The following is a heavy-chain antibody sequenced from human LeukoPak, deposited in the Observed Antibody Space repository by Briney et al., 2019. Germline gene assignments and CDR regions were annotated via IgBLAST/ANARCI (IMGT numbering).Heavy chain of an antibody. CDR3: ARAGHNSNSGGYDF. CDR2: IDPDTGDT. CDR1: GYTFIDHY. V-gene: IGHV1-2*02. Sequence: GASVKVSCKPPGYTFIDHYLHWVRQAPGQGLESLGWIDPDTGDTNYPQKFQGRVTMTRDTSISTAYMELNRLRSDDTAVYYCARAGHNSNSGGYDFWGLGTLVTVSS. D-gene: IGHD3-22*01. J-gene: IGHJ4*02.